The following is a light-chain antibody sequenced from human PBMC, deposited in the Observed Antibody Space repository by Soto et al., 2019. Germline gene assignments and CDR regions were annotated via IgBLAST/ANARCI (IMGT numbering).Light chain of an antibody. CDR1: QSVSST. V-gene: IGKV3-20*01. CDR2: GAS. Sequence: EIVLTQSPDTLYVSPGERVTLSCRASQSVSSTLAWYQQKPGQAPRLLIYGASSRATGIPDRFSGSGSGTDFNLTISRLEPEDFAVYYCQQYGSSPRTFGQGTKVDNK. J-gene: IGKJ1*01. CDR3: QQYGSSPRT.